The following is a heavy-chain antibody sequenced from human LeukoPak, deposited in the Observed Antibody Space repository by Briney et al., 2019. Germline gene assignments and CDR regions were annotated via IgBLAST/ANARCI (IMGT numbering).Heavy chain of an antibody. Sequence: SETLSLTCTVSGGSISSYYWSWIRQPPGKGLEWIGYIYYSGSTNYNPSLKSRVTISVDTSKNQFSLKLSSVTAADTAVYYCARDRGGSSWYQGDYYYYGMDVWGQGTTVTVSS. J-gene: IGHJ6*02. D-gene: IGHD6-13*01. CDR3: ARDRGGSSWYQGDYYYYGMDV. V-gene: IGHV4-59*01. CDR2: IYYSGST. CDR1: GGSISSYY.